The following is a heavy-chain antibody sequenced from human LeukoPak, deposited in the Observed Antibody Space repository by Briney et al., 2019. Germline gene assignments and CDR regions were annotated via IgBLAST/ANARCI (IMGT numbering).Heavy chain of an antibody. J-gene: IGHJ4*02. CDR1: GFTFSTYA. D-gene: IGHD5-12*01. Sequence: GGSLRLSCAASGFTFSTYAMTWVRQAPGKGLEWVSLISGTGGSTYYADSVKGRFTISRDNSKNTLYLQMNSLRAEDTAVYYCARDSDLYSGYDYKGLDYWGQGTLVTVSS. CDR3: ARDSDLYSGYDYKGLDY. V-gene: IGHV3-23*01. CDR2: ISGTGGST.